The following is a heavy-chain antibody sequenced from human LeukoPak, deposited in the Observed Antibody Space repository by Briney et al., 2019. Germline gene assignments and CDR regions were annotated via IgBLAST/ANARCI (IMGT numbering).Heavy chain of an antibody. CDR1: GFTFSTYA. CDR2: ISYDGRQK. J-gene: IGHJ4*02. D-gene: IGHD2-8*01. CDR3: TRVYLERLTAGYFDH. V-gene: IGHV3-30*14. Sequence: NPGRSQTLSCAASGFTFSTYAMHWVRQAPGKGLEWVAVISYDGRQKYYADSVKGRFTISRDNSKNTLFLQMNSLRDEDTAVYYCTRVYLERLTAGYFDHWGQGTLVTVSP.